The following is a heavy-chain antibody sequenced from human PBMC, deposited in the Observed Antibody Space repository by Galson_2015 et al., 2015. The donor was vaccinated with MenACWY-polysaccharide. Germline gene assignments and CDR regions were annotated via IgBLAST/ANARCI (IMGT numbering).Heavy chain of an antibody. J-gene: IGHJ4*02. Sequence: SMKVSCKASGYTFSSYDINWVRQATGQRLEWMGWMNPNSGNTGYAQKFQGRVTMTRNTSISTAYMERSSLTSEDTAVYYCARGRRDTAVAAPAAGVLDYWGQGILVTVSS. CDR3: ARGRRDTAVAAPAAGVLDY. CDR2: MNPNSGNT. CDR1: GYTFSSYD. D-gene: IGHD5-18*01. V-gene: IGHV1-8*01.